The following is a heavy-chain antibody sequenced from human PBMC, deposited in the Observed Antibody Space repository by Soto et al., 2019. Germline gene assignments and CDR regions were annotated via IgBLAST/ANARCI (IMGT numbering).Heavy chain of an antibody. CDR2: INGGNGNT. D-gene: IGHD6-19*01. V-gene: IGHV1-3*01. Sequence: SSVKVSCKASGYIFTNYAIHWVRQAPGQRLEWMGWINGGNGNTKYSQKFQGRVTITRDTSASTGYMDLSSLRSEDTAVYYCARSGYSSGWYHWYFDFWGRGTLVTVSS. J-gene: IGHJ2*01. CDR1: GYIFTNYA. CDR3: ARSGYSSGWYHWYFDF.